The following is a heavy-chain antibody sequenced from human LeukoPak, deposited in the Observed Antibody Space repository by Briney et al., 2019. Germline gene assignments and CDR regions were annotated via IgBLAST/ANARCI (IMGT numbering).Heavy chain of an antibody. CDR1: GFTFSSYG. J-gene: IGHJ4*02. Sequence: QPGRSLRLSCAASGFTFSSYGMHWVRQAPGKGLEWVAVISYDGSNKYYADSVKGRFTISRDNSKNTLYLQMNSLRAEDTAVYYCAKDRYDDSYYFDYWGQGTLVTVSS. CDR2: ISYDGSNK. V-gene: IGHV3-30*18. D-gene: IGHD4-17*01. CDR3: AKDRYDDSYYFDY.